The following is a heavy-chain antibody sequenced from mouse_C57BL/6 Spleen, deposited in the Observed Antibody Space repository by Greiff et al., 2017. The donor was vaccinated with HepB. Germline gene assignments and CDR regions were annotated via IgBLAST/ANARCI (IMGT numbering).Heavy chain of an antibody. V-gene: IGHV1-75*01. CDR1: GYTFTDYY. CDR2: IFPGSGST. J-gene: IGHJ1*03. D-gene: IGHD1-1*01. CDR3: ARRVVGSYEYFDV. Sequence: QVQLKESGPELVKPGASVKISCKASGYTFTDYYINWVKQRPGQGLEWIGWIFPGSGSTYYNEKFKGKATLTVDKSSSTAYMLLSSLTSEDSAVYFCARRVVGSYEYFDVWGTGTTVTVSS.